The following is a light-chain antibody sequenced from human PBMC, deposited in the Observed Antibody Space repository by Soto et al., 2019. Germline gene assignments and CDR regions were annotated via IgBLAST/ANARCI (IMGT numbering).Light chain of an antibody. CDR3: QQYNSYWYT. V-gene: IGKV1-5*03. CDR1: QSLSYW. CDR2: KAS. Sequence: DIQMTQSPSTLSASVGDRVTITCRASQSLSYWLAWYQQKPGKAPKLLIYKASTLKSGVPSRFSGSGSGTEFTLTISSLQPDDFATYYCQQYNSYWYTFGQGTRLEIK. J-gene: IGKJ5*01.